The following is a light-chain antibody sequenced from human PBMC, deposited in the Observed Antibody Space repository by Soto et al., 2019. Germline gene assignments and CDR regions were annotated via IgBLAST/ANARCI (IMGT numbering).Light chain of an antibody. CDR1: SSDVGGYNY. V-gene: IGLV2-14*01. J-gene: IGLJ2*01. CDR3: SSYTSSSTPVV. Sequence: QSALTQPASVSGSPGQSITISCTGTSSDVGGYNYVSWYQQHPGKAPKLMIYDVSYRPSGVSDRFSGSKSGNTASLTISGLQAEDEADYICSSYTSSSTPVVFGGGTKVTVL. CDR2: DVS.